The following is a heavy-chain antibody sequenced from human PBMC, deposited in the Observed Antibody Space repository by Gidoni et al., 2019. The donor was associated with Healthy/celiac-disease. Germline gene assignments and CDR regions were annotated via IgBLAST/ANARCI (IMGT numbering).Heavy chain of an antibody. Sequence: QLQLQESGLGLVKPSETPSITCTVPGRSISSSSYYWGWIRQPPGKGLEWIGSIYYSGSTYYNPSLKSRVTISVDTSKNQFSLKLSSVTAADTAVYYCARPTGTREKYNWNYEVHTRRGWYFDLWGRGTLVTVSS. CDR1: GRSISSSSYY. CDR3: ARPTGTREKYNWNYEVHTRRGWYFDL. V-gene: IGHV4-39*01. D-gene: IGHD1-7*01. CDR2: IYYSGST. J-gene: IGHJ2*01.